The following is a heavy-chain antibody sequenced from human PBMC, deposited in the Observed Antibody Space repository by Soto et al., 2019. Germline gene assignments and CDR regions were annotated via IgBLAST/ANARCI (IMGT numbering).Heavy chain of an antibody. CDR2: IIPIFGTA. CDR1: GGTFSSYA. J-gene: IGHJ6*02. CDR3: ARDWGDIVLVPAATHYYYYGMDV. Sequence: SVKVSCKASGGTFSSYAISWVRQAPGQGLEWMGGIIPIFGTANYAQKFQGRVTITADESTSTAYMELSSLRSEDTAVYYCARDWGDIVLVPAATHYYYYGMDVWGQGTTVTVSS. D-gene: IGHD2-2*01. V-gene: IGHV1-69*13.